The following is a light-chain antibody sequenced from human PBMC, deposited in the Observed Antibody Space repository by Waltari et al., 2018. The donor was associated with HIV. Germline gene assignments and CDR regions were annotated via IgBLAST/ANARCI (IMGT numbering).Light chain of an antibody. CDR3: SSYAGSNIVL. Sequence: QSALTQPPSASWSPGQSVTLSCTGTSTDLGSSNYLSWYQQHPGQAPKLIIYEVNKRPSGVPDRFSGSKSGDTASLTVSGLQAEDEADYYCSSYAGSNIVLFGGGTKLTVL. V-gene: IGLV2-8*01. CDR1: STDLGSSNY. CDR2: EVN. J-gene: IGLJ2*01.